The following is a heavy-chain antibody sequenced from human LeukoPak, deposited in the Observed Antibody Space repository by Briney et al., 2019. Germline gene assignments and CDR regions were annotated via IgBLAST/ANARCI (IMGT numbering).Heavy chain of an antibody. J-gene: IGHJ4*02. Sequence: PGGSLRLSCAASGFTFSSYSMNWVRQAPGKGLEWVSSISSSSSYIYYADSVKGRFTISRDNAENSLYLQMNSLGAEDTAVYYCARDYYYDSSGYPYYFDYWGQGTLVTVSS. V-gene: IGHV3-21*01. D-gene: IGHD3-22*01. CDR1: GFTFSSYS. CDR2: ISSSSSYI. CDR3: ARDYYYDSSGYPYYFDY.